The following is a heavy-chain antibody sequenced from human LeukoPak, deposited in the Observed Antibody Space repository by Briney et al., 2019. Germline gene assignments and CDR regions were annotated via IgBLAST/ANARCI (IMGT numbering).Heavy chain of an antibody. CDR3: ARQTPDENWFDP. J-gene: IGHJ5*02. D-gene: IGHD1-14*01. V-gene: IGHV4-34*01. Sequence: PSETLSLTCAVYGGSFSGYYWSWIRQPPGKGLEWIGEINHSGSTNYNPSLKSRVTISVDTSKNQFSLKLSSVTAADTAVYYCARQTPDENWFDPWGRGTLVTVSS. CDR1: GGSFSGYY. CDR2: INHSGST.